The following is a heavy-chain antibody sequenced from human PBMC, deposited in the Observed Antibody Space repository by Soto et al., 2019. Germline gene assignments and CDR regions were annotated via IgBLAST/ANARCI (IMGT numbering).Heavy chain of an antibody. CDR3: ARDPEKRVVTPGFDY. V-gene: IGHV3-33*01. CDR2: IWYDGSNK. CDR1: GFTFSSYG. D-gene: IGHD2-21*02. Sequence: QVQLVESGGGVVQPGRSLRLSCAASGFTFSSYGMHWVRQAPGTGLEWVAVIWYDGSNKYYADSVKGRFTISRDNSKNTLYLQMNSLRAEDTAVYYCARDPEKRVVTPGFDYWGQGTLVTVSS. J-gene: IGHJ4*02.